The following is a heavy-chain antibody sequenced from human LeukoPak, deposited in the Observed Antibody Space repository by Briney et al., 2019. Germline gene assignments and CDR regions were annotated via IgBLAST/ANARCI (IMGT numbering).Heavy chain of an antibody. V-gene: IGHV3-30*02. D-gene: IGHD1/OR15-1a*01. Sequence: GGSLRLSCAASGFIFNTYVMHWVRQAPGKGLEWLAFIRYDGSNKNYADSVKGRFTISRDNSKNTLYLQMNSLRAEDTAVYYCAKGGEQVTWNFQNWGQGTLVTVSS. J-gene: IGHJ1*01. CDR2: IRYDGSNK. CDR1: GFIFNTYV. CDR3: AKGGEQVTWNFQN.